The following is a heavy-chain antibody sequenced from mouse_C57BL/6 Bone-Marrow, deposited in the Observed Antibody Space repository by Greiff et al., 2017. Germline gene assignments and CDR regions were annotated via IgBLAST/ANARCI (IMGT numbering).Heavy chain of an antibody. D-gene: IGHD1-1*01. J-gene: IGHJ3*01. CDR3: ARSAGSSYTGYAY. Sequence: DVQLVESGGGLVQPGGSLKLSCAASGFTFSDYYMYWVRQTPEQRLEWVAYISNGGGSTYYPDTVKGRFTISRDNAKNTLYLQMSRLKSEDTAMYYCARSAGSSYTGYAYWGQGTLVTVSA. CDR1: GFTFSDYY. V-gene: IGHV5-12*01. CDR2: ISNGGGST.